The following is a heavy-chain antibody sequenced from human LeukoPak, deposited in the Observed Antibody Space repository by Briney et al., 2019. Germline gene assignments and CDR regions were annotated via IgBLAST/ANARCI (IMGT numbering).Heavy chain of an antibody. CDR3: XXXXXXXXXSXXXXDP. CDR1: GGSXSSSNYY. CDR2: IYYTGST. V-gene: IGHV4-39*07. J-gene: IGHJ5*02. Sequence: GGSXSSSNYYWGWIRQPPGKGLEWIGTIYYTGSTYYNPSLKSRFTISVDTSKNEFYLKLSYVTAADTAVYXXXXXXXXXXXSXXXXDPWGQXTXVTVSS.